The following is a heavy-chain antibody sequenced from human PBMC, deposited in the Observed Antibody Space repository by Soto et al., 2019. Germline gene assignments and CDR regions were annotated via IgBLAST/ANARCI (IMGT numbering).Heavy chain of an antibody. Sequence: QITLKESGPTLVKPTQTLTLTCTFSGFSLSTSGVGVGWIRQPPGKALEWLALIYWDDDKRYSPSLKSRLTITKDTSKNQVVLTMTNMDPVHTATYYCARTVVTKGKFDYWGQGTLVTVSS. V-gene: IGHV2-5*02. CDR2: IYWDDDK. CDR3: ARTVVTKGKFDY. J-gene: IGHJ4*02. CDR1: GFSLSTSGVG. D-gene: IGHD2-21*02.